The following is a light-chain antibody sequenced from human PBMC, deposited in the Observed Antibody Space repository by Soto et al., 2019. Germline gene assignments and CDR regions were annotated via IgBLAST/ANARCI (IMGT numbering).Light chain of an antibody. Sequence: EILMTHSPATXSXXXXXXXXFSCMARQSVNSHLAWFQQKPGQAPRLLIYDASTRATGIPARFSGSGSGTEFTLTISSLQSEDFAVYYCQHYNNWPLTFGGGTKVDI. V-gene: IGKV3-15*01. CDR1: QSVNSH. CDR3: QHYNNWPLT. J-gene: IGKJ4*01. CDR2: DAS.